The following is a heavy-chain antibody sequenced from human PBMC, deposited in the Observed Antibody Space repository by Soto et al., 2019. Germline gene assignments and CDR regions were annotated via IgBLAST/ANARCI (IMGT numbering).Heavy chain of an antibody. J-gene: IGHJ6*01. V-gene: IGHV5-51*01. CDR3: SRLKAGDRWGRTRSPAIHYYYYSVIDV. CDR1: GYSFTSYW. Sequence: GESLKISCKGSGYSFTSYWIGWVRQMPRKGLEWMGIIYPGDSDTRYSPSFHRPVTISADKSISTACLQRSSLRASDTAMYYCSRLKAGDRWGRTRSPAIHYYYYSVIDVWGQGTMIAVSS. CDR2: IYPGDSDT. D-gene: IGHD2-2*02.